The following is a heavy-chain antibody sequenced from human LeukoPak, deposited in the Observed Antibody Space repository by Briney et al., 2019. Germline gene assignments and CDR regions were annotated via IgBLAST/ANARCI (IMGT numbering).Heavy chain of an antibody. D-gene: IGHD3-10*01. CDR3: ARGRGADYNYYYYMDV. CDR1: GYTFTSYG. Sequence: ASVKDSCKAYGYTFTSYGISWVRQAPGQGLEWMGWISAYNGNTDYAQKLQGRVTMTTDTSTSTAYMELRSLRSDDTAVYYCARGRGADYNYYYYMDVWGKGTTVTVSS. J-gene: IGHJ6*03. V-gene: IGHV1-18*01. CDR2: ISAYNGNT.